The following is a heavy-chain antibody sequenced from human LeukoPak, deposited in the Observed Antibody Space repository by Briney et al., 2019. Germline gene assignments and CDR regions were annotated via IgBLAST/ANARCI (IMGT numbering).Heavy chain of an antibody. CDR1: GYSFTSYD. Sequence: ASVKVSCKASGYSFTSYDITWVRQATGQGLEWMGWMNPNSGNTGYAQKFQGRVTMTRNTSISTAYMELSSLRPEDTAVYYCARRGKYYNWFDPWGQGTLVTVSS. CDR3: ARRGKYYNWFDP. J-gene: IGHJ5*02. V-gene: IGHV1-8*01. D-gene: IGHD3-16*01. CDR2: MNPNSGNT.